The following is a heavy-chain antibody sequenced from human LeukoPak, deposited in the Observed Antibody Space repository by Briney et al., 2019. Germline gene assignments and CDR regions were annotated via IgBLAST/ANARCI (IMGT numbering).Heavy chain of an antibody. CDR3: ARDRLAYYYDSSGPPTY. CDR2: ISSSGSTI. J-gene: IGHJ4*02. CDR1: GFTFSDYY. Sequence: NPGGSLRLSCAASGFTFSDYYMSWIRQAPGKGLEWVSYISSSGSTIYYADSVKGRFTISRDNAKNSLYLQMNSLRAGDTAVYYCARDRLAYYYDSSGPPTYWGQGTLVTVSS. V-gene: IGHV3-11*04. D-gene: IGHD3-22*01.